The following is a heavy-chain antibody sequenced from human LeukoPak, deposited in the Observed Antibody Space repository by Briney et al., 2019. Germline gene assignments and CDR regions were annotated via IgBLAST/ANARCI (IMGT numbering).Heavy chain of an antibody. CDR2: ISGSGDST. CDR1: GYTFSSYA. D-gene: IGHD2-2*01. V-gene: IGHV3-23*01. CDR3: ARARYCGSTSCYLDY. J-gene: IGHJ4*02. Sequence: GGSLRLSCAASGYTFSSYAMSWVHQAPGKGLEWVSTISGSGDSTYYADSVRGRFTISRDNSKNTLFLQMNSLRAEDTAVYYCARARYCGSTSCYLDYWGQGTLVTVPS.